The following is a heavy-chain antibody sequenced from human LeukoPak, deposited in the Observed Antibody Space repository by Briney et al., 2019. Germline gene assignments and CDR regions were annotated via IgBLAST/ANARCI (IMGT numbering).Heavy chain of an antibody. CDR1: GFTFSSYA. J-gene: IGHJ6*03. CDR2: ISGSGGST. D-gene: IGHD5/OR15-5a*01. CDR3: ARVYELREEDYYYYYMDV. Sequence: GGSLRLSCAASGFTFSSYAMSWVRQAPGKGLEWVSAISGSGGSTYSADSVKGRFTISRDNSKNTLYLQMNSLRAEDTALYYCARVYELREEDYYYYYMDVWGKGTTVTVSS. V-gene: IGHV3-23*01.